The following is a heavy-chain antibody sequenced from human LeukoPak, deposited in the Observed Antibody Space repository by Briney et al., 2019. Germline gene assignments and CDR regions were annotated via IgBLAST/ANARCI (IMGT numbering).Heavy chain of an antibody. D-gene: IGHD4/OR15-4a*01. Sequence: SETLPLTCTVSGGSISSYYWSWIRQPPGKGLEWIGYIYYSGSTNYNPSLKSRVTISVDTSKNQFSLKLSSVTAADTAVYYCARSVRVHTRHWFDPWGQGTLVTVSS. CDR1: GGSISSYY. CDR3: ARSVRVHTRHWFDP. CDR2: IYYSGST. V-gene: IGHV4-59*01. J-gene: IGHJ5*02.